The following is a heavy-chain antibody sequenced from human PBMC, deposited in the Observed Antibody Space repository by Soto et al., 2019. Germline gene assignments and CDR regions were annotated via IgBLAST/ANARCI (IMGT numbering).Heavy chain of an antibody. D-gene: IGHD3-3*01. J-gene: IGHJ4*02. Sequence: PSETLSLTCTVSGGSISSSSYYWGWIRQPPGKGLEWIGSIYYSGSTYYNPSLKSRVTISVDTSKNQFSLKLSSVTAADTAVYYCAQSSVRQLKYYDFWSGYLYYFDYWGQGTLVTVSS. V-gene: IGHV4-39*01. CDR3: AQSSVRQLKYYDFWSGYLYYFDY. CDR1: GGSISSSSYY. CDR2: IYYSGST.